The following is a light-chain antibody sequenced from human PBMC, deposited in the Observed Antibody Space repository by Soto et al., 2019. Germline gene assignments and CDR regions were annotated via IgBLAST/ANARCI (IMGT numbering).Light chain of an antibody. CDR2: DVS. V-gene: IGLV2-11*01. CDR3: CSYAGSYTGV. J-gene: IGLJ3*02. CDR1: SSDVGAYNY. Sequence: QSVLTQPRSVSGSPGQSLTISCTGTSSDVGAYNYVSWYQQHPRKAPKLMIYDVSKRPSGVPDRFSGSRSGNTASLTISGLQADDEADYYCCSYAGSYTGVFGGGTQLTVL.